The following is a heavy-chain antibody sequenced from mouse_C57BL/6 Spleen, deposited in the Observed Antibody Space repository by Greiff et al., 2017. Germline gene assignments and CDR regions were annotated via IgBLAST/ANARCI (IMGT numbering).Heavy chain of an antibody. D-gene: IGHD2-3*01. CDR3: AREDDGYFRYFDV. V-gene: IGHV5-16*01. CDR1: GFTFSDYY. CDR2: INYDGSST. J-gene: IGHJ1*03. Sequence: EVQLMESEGGLVQPGSSMKLSCTASGFTFSDYYMAWVRQVPEKGLEWVANINYDGSSTYYLDSLKSRFIISRDNAKNILYLQMSRLKSEDTATYYCAREDDGYFRYFDVWGKGTTVTVSS.